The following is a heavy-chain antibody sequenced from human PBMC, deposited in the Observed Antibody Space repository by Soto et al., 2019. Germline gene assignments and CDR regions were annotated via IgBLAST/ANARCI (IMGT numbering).Heavy chain of an antibody. CDR1: GFIFNSYG. CDR2: ISYDGSNK. CDR3: AEYIALTVVLPSH. V-gene: IGHV3-30*18. J-gene: IGHJ4*02. Sequence: GGSLRLSCAASGFIFNSYGMHWVRQAPGKGLEWVALISYDGSNKYYADSVKGRFTISRDNSKNTLYLQMSSLRVDDTAVYYCAEYIALTVVLPSHWGQGTLVTVSS. D-gene: IGHD3-22*01.